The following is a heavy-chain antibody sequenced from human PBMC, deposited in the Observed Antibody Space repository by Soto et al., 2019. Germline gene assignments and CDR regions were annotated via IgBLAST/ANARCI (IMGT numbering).Heavy chain of an antibody. CDR3: ATSSSGDCSGGSCYQQNYYYYYGMDV. V-gene: IGHV3-33*01. Sequence: QVQLVESGGGVVQPGRSLRLSCAASGFTFSSYGMHWVRQAPGKGLEWVAVIWYDGSNKYYADSVKGRFTISRDNSKNSLYLQMNSLRAEDTAVYYCATSSSGDCSGGSCYQQNYYYYYGMDVWGQGTTVTVSS. CDR2: IWYDGSNK. J-gene: IGHJ6*02. CDR1: GFTFSSYG. D-gene: IGHD2-15*01.